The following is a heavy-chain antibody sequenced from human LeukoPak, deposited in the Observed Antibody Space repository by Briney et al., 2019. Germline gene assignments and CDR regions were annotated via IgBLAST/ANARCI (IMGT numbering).Heavy chain of an antibody. J-gene: IGHJ4*02. CDR2: INPNSGGT. CDR3: ARVGRQQLTLYYFDY. D-gene: IGHD6-13*01. V-gene: IGHV1-2*04. CDR1: GYTFTGYY. Sequence: GASVKVSCKASGYTFTGYYMHWVRQAPGQGRERMGWINPNSGGTNYAQKFQGWVTMTRDTSISTAYMELSRLRSDDTAVYYCARVGRQQLTLYYFDYWGQGTLVTVSS.